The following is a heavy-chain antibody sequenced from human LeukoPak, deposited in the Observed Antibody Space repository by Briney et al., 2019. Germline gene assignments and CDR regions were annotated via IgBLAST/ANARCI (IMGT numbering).Heavy chain of an antibody. CDR1: GYIFTSYV. D-gene: IGHD3-9*01. CDR3: ARDLRHLKYYDIFTGFDY. V-gene: IGHV1-46*01. J-gene: IGHJ4*02. Sequence: ASVKVSCKASGYIFTSYVMHWVRQAPGQGLEWMGVINPSGGSTNYAQKFQGRVTMTRDMSTSTVYMELSSLRSEDTALYRCARDLRHLKYYDIFTGFDYWGQGTLVTVSS. CDR2: INPSGGST.